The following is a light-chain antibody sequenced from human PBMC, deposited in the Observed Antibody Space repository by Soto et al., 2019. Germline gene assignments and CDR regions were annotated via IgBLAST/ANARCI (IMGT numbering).Light chain of an antibody. Sequence: IVMTQSPDSLAVSLGERATINCKSSQSILHRSKNYSVWYQQKPGQPPKLLIYWPSTRGSGVPDRFSGSGSETDFTLTISSLQAEDVAVYYCQQYHSSPYTFGQGTKLEIK. CDR3: QQYHSSPYT. CDR1: QSILHRSKNY. J-gene: IGKJ2*01. CDR2: WPS. V-gene: IGKV4-1*01.